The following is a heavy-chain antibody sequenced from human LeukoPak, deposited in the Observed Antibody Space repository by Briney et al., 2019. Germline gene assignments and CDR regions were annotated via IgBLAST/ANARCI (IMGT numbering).Heavy chain of an antibody. Sequence: ASVKVSCKVSGYTLTELSMHWVRQAPGKGLEWRGGFDPEDGETIYAQKFQGRVIMTEDTSTDTAYMELSSLRSEDTAVYYCASMVRGVILPFDYWGQGTLVTVSS. CDR3: ASMVRGVILPFDY. CDR2: FDPEDGET. D-gene: IGHD3-10*01. V-gene: IGHV1-24*01. CDR1: GYTLTELS. J-gene: IGHJ4*02.